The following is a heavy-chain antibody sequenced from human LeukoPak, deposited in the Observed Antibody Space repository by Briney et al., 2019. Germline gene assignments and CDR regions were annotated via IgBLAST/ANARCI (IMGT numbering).Heavy chain of an antibody. D-gene: IGHD3-22*01. Sequence: SETLSLTCTVSGGSISSYYWSWIRQPPGKGLEWIGYIYYSGSTNYSPSLKSRVTISVDTSKNQFSLKLSSVTAADTAVYYCARHRILYYYDSSGYPRGYFDYWGQGTLVTVSS. J-gene: IGHJ4*02. CDR1: GGSISSYY. CDR3: ARHRILYYYDSSGYPRGYFDY. V-gene: IGHV4-59*08. CDR2: IYYSGST.